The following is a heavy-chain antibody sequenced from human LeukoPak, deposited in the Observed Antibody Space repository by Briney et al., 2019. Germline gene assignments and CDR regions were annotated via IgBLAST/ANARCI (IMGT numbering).Heavy chain of an antibody. CDR3: VVSYLYAFDI. CDR1: GFTFSTYA. D-gene: IGHD5-18*01. Sequence: AGSLRLSCSASGFTFSTYAMRWVRQAPGKGLEYVSAISSNGGSTYDADSVKGRFTISRDNSKSTLYLQMSSLRAEDTAVYYCVVSYLYAFDIWGQGTMVTVSS. V-gene: IGHV3-64D*09. J-gene: IGHJ3*02. CDR2: ISSNGGST.